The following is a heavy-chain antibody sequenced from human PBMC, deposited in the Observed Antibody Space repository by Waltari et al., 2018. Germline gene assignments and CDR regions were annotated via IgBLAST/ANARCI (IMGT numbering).Heavy chain of an antibody. D-gene: IGHD5-12*01. CDR3: AKETLRWFDY. CDR1: GIHFSAYA. J-gene: IGHJ4*02. Sequence: EVQLLESGGGLVRLGGSLRLSCAVSGIHFSAYAMSWVRQAPGKGLEWVSGINDGGGSTYYADSVKGRFTISRDNSRKMLFLQMSGLRAEDTAIYYCAKETLRWFDYWGQGTLVAVSS. V-gene: IGHV3-23*01. CDR2: INDGGGST.